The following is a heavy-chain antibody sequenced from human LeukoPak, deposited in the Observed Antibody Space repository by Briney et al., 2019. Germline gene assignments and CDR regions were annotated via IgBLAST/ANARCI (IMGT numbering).Heavy chain of an antibody. V-gene: IGHV4-38-2*02. CDR3: ARDSSSGGLDY. CDR2: IYHSGST. D-gene: IGHD2-15*01. J-gene: IGHJ4*02. CDR1: GYSISSGYY. Sequence: SETLSLTCTVSGYSISSGYYWGWIRQPPGKGLEWIGSIYHSGSTHYNPSLKSRVTISVDTSKNQFSLKLSSVTAADTAVYYCARDSSSGGLDYWGQGTLVTVSS.